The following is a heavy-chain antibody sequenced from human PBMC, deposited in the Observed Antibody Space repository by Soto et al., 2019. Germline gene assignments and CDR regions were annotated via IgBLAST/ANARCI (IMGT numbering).Heavy chain of an antibody. CDR3: ARGIAPYYFDY. Sequence: GGSGEVSCKGSGYTFTSYALHWGGQAPGQRLEWMGWINAGNGNTKYSQKFQGRVTITRDTSASTAYMELSSLRSEDTAVYYCARGIAPYYFDYWGQGTLVTGSS. CDR2: INAGNGNT. J-gene: IGHJ4*02. CDR1: GYTFTSYA. V-gene: IGHV1-3*01. D-gene: IGHD6-13*01.